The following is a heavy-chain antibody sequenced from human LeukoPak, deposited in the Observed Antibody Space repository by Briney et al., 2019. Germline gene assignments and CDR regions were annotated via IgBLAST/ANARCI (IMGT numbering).Heavy chain of an antibody. V-gene: IGHV3-7*04. J-gene: IGHJ4*02. CDR2: INRDGTEK. Sequence: PGGSLRLSCATSGFNFSDSRMTWVRQAPGKGLQWVANINRDGTEKHFLDSVEGRFTISRDNAKKSLYLLVNSLRPQDTAVYFCVRGDWYFESWGQGTLVTVSS. CDR3: VRGDWYFES. D-gene: IGHD2-21*01. CDR1: GFNFSDSR.